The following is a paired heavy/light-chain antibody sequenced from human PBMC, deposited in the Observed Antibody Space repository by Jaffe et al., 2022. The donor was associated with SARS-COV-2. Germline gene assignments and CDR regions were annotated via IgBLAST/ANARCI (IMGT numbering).Light chain of an antibody. CDR1: NIGSKS. CDR3: QMWDSSSDHPE. Sequence: SYVLTQPPSVSVAPGQTARITCGGNNIGSKSVHWYQQKPGQAPVLVVFDDSDRPSGIPERFSGSNSGNTATLTISRVEAGDEADYYCQMWDSSSDHPEFGGGTKLTVL. V-gene: IGLV3-21*02. CDR2: DDS. J-gene: IGLJ3*02.
Heavy chain of an antibody. V-gene: IGHV1-8*01. CDR2: ANPNSGNT. CDR3: ARGFRRIVGATPIYYFDS. D-gene: IGHD1-26*01. CDR1: GYTFTSYD. J-gene: IGHJ4*02. Sequence: QVQLVQSGAEVKKPGASVKVSCKASGYTFTSYDINWVRQAAGQGLEWMGWANPNSGNTGYAQKFQGRVTMTRNTSISTAYMDLSNLRSEDTAVYYCARGFRRIVGATPIYYFDSWGQGTLVTVSS.